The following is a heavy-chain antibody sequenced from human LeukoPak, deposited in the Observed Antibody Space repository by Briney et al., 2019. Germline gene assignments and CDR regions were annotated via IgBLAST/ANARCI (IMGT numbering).Heavy chain of an antibody. CDR1: GFTFSSNS. CDR2: ISSSRSTI. J-gene: IGHJ4*02. CDR3: AREAPYCSSTSCYAVNSFDY. V-gene: IGHV3-48*01. Sequence: GGSLRLSCAASGFTFSSNSMNWVRQAPGKGLEWVSYISSSRSTIYYADSVKGRFTISRDNAKNSLYVQMNSLRAEDTAVYYCAREAPYCSSTSCYAVNSFDYWGQGTLVTVSS. D-gene: IGHD2-2*01.